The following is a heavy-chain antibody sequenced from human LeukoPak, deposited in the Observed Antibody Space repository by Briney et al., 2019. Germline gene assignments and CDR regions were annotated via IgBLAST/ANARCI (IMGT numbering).Heavy chain of an antibody. J-gene: IGHJ6*02. Sequence: GGSLRLSRAASGFTFDDYAMHWVRQAPGKGLEWVSGISWNSGSIGYADSVKGRFTISRDNAKNSLYLQMNSLRAEDTALYYCAKESDGMDVWGQGTTVTVSS. CDR2: ISWNSGSI. CDR1: GFTFDDYA. CDR3: AKESDGMDV. V-gene: IGHV3-9*01.